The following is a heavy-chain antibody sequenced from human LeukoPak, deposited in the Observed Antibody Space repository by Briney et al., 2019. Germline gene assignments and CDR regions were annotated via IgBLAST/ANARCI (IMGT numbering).Heavy chain of an antibody. V-gene: IGHV4-30-2*01. CDR2: IYHSGNT. Sequence: SETLSLTCAVSGGSISSGGYSWSWIRQPPGKGLEWIGYIYHSGNTYYNPSLKSRVTISVDRSKNQFSLKLSSVTAADTAVYYCARSGDSSGYISYYFDYWGQGTLVTVSS. D-gene: IGHD3-22*01. CDR3: ARSGDSSGYISYYFDY. CDR1: GGSISSGGYS. J-gene: IGHJ4*02.